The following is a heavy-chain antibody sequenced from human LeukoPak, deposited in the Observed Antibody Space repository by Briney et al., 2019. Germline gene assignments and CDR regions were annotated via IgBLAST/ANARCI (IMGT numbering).Heavy chain of an antibody. J-gene: IGHJ4*02. CDR1: GGSISTYY. CDR2: IYYSGST. Sequence: SETLSLTCVVSGGSISTYYWSWIRQPPGKGLEWIGYIYYSGSTNYNPSLKGRVTISVDTSKNQFSLKLSSVTAADTAVYYCARVGDYGDYHFDYWGQGTLVTVSS. V-gene: IGHV4-59*01. CDR3: ARVGDYGDYHFDY. D-gene: IGHD4-17*01.